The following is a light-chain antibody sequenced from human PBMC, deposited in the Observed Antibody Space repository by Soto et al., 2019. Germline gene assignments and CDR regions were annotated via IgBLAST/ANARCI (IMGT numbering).Light chain of an antibody. J-gene: IGKJ1*01. CDR1: QSLLHSNGYNY. V-gene: IGKV2-28*01. CDR2: LGS. Sequence: DIVMTQSPLYLPVTPGEPSSISGRSSQSLLHSNGYNYLDWYLQQPGQSPQXLIYLGSNRASGVPDRLSGSASGTDFPLKISRVEAEDAGVYYCMQTLQSWTFGHGTQVDIK. CDR3: MQTLQSWT.